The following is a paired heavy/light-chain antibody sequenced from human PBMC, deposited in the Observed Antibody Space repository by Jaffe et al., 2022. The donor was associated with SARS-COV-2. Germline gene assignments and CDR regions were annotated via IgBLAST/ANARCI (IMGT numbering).Light chain of an antibody. Sequence: QSVLTQPPSASGTPGQRVTISCSGTSSNIGSNTVNWYQQLPGTAPKLLIYSNNQWPSGVPDRFSGSKSGTSASLAISGLQSEDEADYYCAAWDDSLNTPVFGGGTKLTVL. CDR1: SSNIGSNT. CDR3: AAWDDSLNTPV. CDR2: SNN. J-gene: IGLJ3*02. V-gene: IGLV1-44*01.
Heavy chain of an antibody. V-gene: IGHV4-39*01. Sequence: QLQLQESGPGLVKSSETLSLTCTVSGGSISSSSYYWGWIRQPPGKGLEWIGSIYDSGSSYYNPSLKSRVTISVDTSKNQFSLKLSSVTAADTAVYYCVRSLPLRVERHEGGIDPWGQGTLVTVSS. CDR3: VRSLPLRVERHEGGIDP. CDR1: GGSISSSSYY. D-gene: IGHD1-1*01. CDR2: IYDSGSS. J-gene: IGHJ5*02.